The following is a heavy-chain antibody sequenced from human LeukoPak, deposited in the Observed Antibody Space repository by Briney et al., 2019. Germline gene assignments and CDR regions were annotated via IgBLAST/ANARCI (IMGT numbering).Heavy chain of an antibody. CDR1: GYTFTSYA. CDR2: INTNTGNP. V-gene: IGHV7-4-1*02. Sequence: GASVKVSCKASGYTFTSYAMNWVRQAPGQGLEWMGRINTNTGNPTYAQGFTGRFVFSLDTSVSTAYLQISSLEAEDTAVYYCARGEITIFGVVTPLFDYWGQGTLVTVSS. J-gene: IGHJ4*02. D-gene: IGHD3-3*01. CDR3: ARGEITIFGVVTPLFDY.